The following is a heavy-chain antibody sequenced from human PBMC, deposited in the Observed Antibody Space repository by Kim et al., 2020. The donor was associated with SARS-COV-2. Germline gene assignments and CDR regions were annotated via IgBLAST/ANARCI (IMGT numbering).Heavy chain of an antibody. Sequence: ADSLEGRFTISRDDSNNALCLQMMSLRGEDTAVYYCAKGCSRGWYNDFDCWGQGTLVTVSP. V-gene: IGHV3-23*03. J-gene: IGHJ4*02. CDR3: AKGCSRGWYNDFDC. D-gene: IGHD6-19*01.